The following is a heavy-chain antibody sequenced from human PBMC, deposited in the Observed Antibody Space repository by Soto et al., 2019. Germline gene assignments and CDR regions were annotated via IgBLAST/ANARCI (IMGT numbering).Heavy chain of an antibody. Sequence: PSETLSLICTVSGGSISSYYWSWIRQPPGKGLEWIGFIYYSGSTKYNPSLKSRLTISVDASKNQFSLKLNSVTAADTAVYYCARVGYGFGNYFDYWGPGILVTVSS. CDR3: ARVGYGFGNYFDY. J-gene: IGHJ4*02. CDR1: GGSISSYY. CDR2: IYYSGST. V-gene: IGHV4-59*01. D-gene: IGHD3-3*01.